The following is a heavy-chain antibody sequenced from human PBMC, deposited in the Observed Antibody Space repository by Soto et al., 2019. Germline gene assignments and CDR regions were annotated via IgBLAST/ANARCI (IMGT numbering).Heavy chain of an antibody. J-gene: IGHJ4*02. V-gene: IGHV3-23*01. Sequence: EVQLLESGGGLVQPGGSLRLSCAASGFTFSSYAMSWVRQAPGKGLEWVSASRGSGGSTYYADSVKGRFTISRDNSKNTLYLQMNSLRAEDTAVYYCAKTLGGGSWSFDYWGQGTLVTVSS. D-gene: IGHD2-15*01. CDR1: GFTFSSYA. CDR2: SRGSGGST. CDR3: AKTLGGGSWSFDY.